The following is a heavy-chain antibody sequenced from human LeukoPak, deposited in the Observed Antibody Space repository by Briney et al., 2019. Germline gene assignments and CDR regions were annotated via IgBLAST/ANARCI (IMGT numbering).Heavy chain of an antibody. D-gene: IGHD6-19*01. Sequence: ASVKVSCKASGGTFSSYAISWVRQAPGQGLEWMGRIIPILGIANYAQKFQGRVTITADRSTSTAYMELSSLRSEDTAVYYCARGPGSGLRSYFDYWGQGTLVTVSS. CDR3: ARGPGSGLRSYFDY. J-gene: IGHJ4*02. V-gene: IGHV1-69*04. CDR2: IIPILGIA. CDR1: GGTFSSYA.